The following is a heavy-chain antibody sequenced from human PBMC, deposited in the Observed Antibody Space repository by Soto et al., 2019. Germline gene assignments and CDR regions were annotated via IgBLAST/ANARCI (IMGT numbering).Heavy chain of an antibody. V-gene: IGHV3-7*03. J-gene: IGHJ4*02. CDR2: IKEGGSEK. Sequence: SGGSLRLSXAASGFTFSRHWMSWVRQAPGKGLEWVASIKEGGSEKYYVDSVKGRFTISRDNAKNSLYLQMNSLRAEDTAVYYCARDVLYRHSSSDYWGQGALVTVSS. CDR3: ARDVLYRHSSSDY. D-gene: IGHD6-19*01. CDR1: GFTFSRHW.